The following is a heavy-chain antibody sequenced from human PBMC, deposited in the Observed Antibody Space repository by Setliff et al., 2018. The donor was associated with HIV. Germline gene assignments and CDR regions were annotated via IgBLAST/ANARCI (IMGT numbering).Heavy chain of an antibody. CDR1: GFTFSSSP. J-gene: IGHJ4*02. V-gene: IGHV3-23*01. CDR2: ISGSGDST. CDR3: VKKEIGVAAASDYFDY. Sequence: GGSLRLSCAASGFTFSSSPMSWVRQAPGKGLEWVSAISGSGDSTYYADSVKGRFTISRDNSKNTLYLQMNSLRAEDTAVYHCVKKEIGVAAASDYFDYWGPGSLVTVSS. D-gene: IGHD2-2*01.